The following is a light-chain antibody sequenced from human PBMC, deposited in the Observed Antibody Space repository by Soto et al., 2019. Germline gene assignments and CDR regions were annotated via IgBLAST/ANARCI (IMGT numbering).Light chain of an antibody. CDR2: AAS. Sequence: DIQMTQSPSSLSASVGDRVTITFRASQTISSYLNWYQQKPGKAPKLLIYAASSLQSGVPSRFSGSGSGTDFTLTISSLQPEDFANYYCQQSHSTPSTFGQGTKLEIK. CDR1: QTISSY. V-gene: IGKV1-39*01. J-gene: IGKJ2*01. CDR3: QQSHSTPST.